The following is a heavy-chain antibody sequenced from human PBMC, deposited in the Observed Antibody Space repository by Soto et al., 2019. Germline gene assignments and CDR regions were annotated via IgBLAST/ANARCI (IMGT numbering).Heavy chain of an antibody. D-gene: IGHD2-2*01. V-gene: IGHV1-18*01. CDR2: ISLYSDGT. J-gene: IGHJ5*02. CDR3: ARVVPGAEAWFGP. Sequence: GASVKVSCKTSGYTFSNYGITWVRQAPGQPLEWLGWISLYSDGTNYAQKFQGRVPMTTDTSTTTAYMELRSLRSDDTAVYSCARVVPGAEAWFGPWGQGTLVTVSS. CDR1: GYTFSNYG.